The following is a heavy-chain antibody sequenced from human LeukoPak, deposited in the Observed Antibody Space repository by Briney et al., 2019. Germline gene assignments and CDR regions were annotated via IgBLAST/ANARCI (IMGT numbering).Heavy chain of an antibody. V-gene: IGHV4-31*11. J-gene: IGHJ4*02. D-gene: IGHD3-3*01. CDR2: IYYSGST. CDR3: ARVAVVIPRYFDY. Sequence: SETLSLTCAVYGGSFSGYYWSWIRQHPGKGLEWIGYIYYSGSTYYNPSLKSRVTISVDTSKNQFSLKLSSVTAADTAVYYCARVAVVIPRYFDYWGQGTLVTVSS. CDR1: GGSFSGYY.